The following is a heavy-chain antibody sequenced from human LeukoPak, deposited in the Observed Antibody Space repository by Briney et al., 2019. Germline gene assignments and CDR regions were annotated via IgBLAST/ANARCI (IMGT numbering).Heavy chain of an antibody. CDR3: VRVDPTASGKHEC. CDR1: GFTFSNYW. Sequence: PGGSLRLSCAASGFTFSNYWMHWVRQAPGKGLVFVSRINPDGTTTNYADSVKGRFTISRDNAKNTLSLQLSSLRVEDTAVYYCVRVDPTASGKHECWGQGTLVSVSS. J-gene: IGHJ4*02. V-gene: IGHV3-74*01. D-gene: IGHD3-3*01. CDR2: INPDGTTT.